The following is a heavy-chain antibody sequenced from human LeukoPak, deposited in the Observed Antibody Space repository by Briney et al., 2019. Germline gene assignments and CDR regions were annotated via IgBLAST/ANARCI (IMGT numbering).Heavy chain of an antibody. CDR2: INHSGST. CDR1: GGSISSYY. J-gene: IGHJ4*02. V-gene: IGHV4-34*01. D-gene: IGHD4-17*01. Sequence: SETLSLTCTVSGGSISSYYWSWIRQPPGKGLEWIGEINHSGSTNYNPSLKSRVTISVDASKNQFSLKLSSVTAADTAVYYCATSLDGDYFDYWGQGTLVTVSS. CDR3: ATSLDGDYFDY.